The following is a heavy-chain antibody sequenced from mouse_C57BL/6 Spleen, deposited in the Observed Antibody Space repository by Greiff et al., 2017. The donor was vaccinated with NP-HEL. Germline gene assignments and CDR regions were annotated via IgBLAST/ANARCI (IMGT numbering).Heavy chain of an antibody. D-gene: IGHD1-1*01. Sequence: EVQRVESVAELVRPGASVKLSCTASGFNIKNTYMHWVKQRPEQGLEWIGRIDPANGNTKYAPKFQGKATITADTSSNTAYLQLSSLTSEDTAIYYCASTVVALYWYFDVWGTGTTVTVSS. CDR3: ASTVVALYWYFDV. CDR1: GFNIKNTY. CDR2: IDPANGNT. J-gene: IGHJ1*03. V-gene: IGHV14-3*01.